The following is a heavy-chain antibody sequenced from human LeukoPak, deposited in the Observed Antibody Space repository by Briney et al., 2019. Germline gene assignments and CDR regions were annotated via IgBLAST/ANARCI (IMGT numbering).Heavy chain of an antibody. CDR1: GFTFSNYW. D-gene: IGHD3-3*01. V-gene: IGHV3-7*01. CDR3: ARDNGVVHGVYYMDV. J-gene: IGHJ6*03. CDR2: IKQDGSEK. Sequence: GGSLRLSCAASGFTFSNYWMTWVRQAPGKGLEWVADIKQDGSEKLYVNSVRGRFTISRDNAKMSLFLQMNSLRAEDTAVYYCARDNGVVHGVYYMDVWGKGTTVTVS.